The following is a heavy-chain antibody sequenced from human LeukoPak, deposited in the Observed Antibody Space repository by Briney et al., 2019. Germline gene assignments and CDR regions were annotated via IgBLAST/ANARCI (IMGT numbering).Heavy chain of an antibody. CDR1: GFTFSSYA. CDR3: ARGGVYSSGWYVDY. J-gene: IGHJ4*02. Sequence: GGSLRLSCAASGFTFSSYAMSWVRQAPGKGLEWVSAISGSTGRTYYADSVKGRFTISRDNSKNTLYLQMNSLRAEDTAVYYCARGGVYSSGWYVDYWGQGTLVTVSS. V-gene: IGHV3-23*01. D-gene: IGHD6-19*01. CDR2: ISGSTGRT.